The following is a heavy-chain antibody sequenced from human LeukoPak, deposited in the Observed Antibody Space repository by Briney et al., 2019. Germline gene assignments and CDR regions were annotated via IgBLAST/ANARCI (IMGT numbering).Heavy chain of an antibody. J-gene: IGHJ4*02. Sequence: SETLSLTCAVYGGSFSGYYWSWLRQPPGKGLEWIGEINHSGSTNYNPSLKSRVTISVDTSKNQFSLKLSSVTAADTAVYYCARRGYYYDSSGCIDYWGEGTLVTVSS. CDR1: GGSFSGYY. CDR2: INHSGST. D-gene: IGHD3-22*01. V-gene: IGHV4-34*01. CDR3: ARRGYYYDSSGCIDY.